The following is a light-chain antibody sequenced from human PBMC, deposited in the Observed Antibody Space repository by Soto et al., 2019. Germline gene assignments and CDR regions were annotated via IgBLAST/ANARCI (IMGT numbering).Light chain of an antibody. CDR2: AAS. Sequence: EIVVTQSPGTLSVSPGDRATLSCRASESVTSSLAWYQQKPGQPPRLLIYAASTRATDVPARFSGGGSETEFTLTISGLQSEDFAVYYRQQYNNWPPITCGQGTRLEIK. J-gene: IGKJ5*01. CDR1: ESVTSS. V-gene: IGKV3-15*01. CDR3: QQYNNWPPIT.